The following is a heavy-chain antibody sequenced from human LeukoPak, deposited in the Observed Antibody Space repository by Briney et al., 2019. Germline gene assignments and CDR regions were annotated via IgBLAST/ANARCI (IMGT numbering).Heavy chain of an antibody. CDR2: IYYSGST. D-gene: IGHD3-22*01. CDR1: GGSISSYY. CDR3: AREAYYDSSGYYFFDY. V-gene: IGHV4-59*01. Sequence: SETLSLTSTVSGGSISSYYWSWIRQPPGKGLEWIGHIYYSGSTNYNPSLKSRVTISVDTSKNQFSLKLSSVTAADTAVYYCAREAYYDSSGYYFFDYWGQGTLVTVSS. J-gene: IGHJ4*02.